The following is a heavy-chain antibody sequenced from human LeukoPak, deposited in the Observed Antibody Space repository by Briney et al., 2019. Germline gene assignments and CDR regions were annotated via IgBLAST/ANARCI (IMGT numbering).Heavy chain of an antibody. CDR3: ARPKYDSSGYYSASFDY. CDR2: ISAYNGNT. J-gene: IGHJ4*02. CDR1: GYTFTSYV. Sequence: ASVKVSCKTSGYTFTSYVIHWVRQAPGQRLQWMGWISAYNGNTNYAQKLQGRVTMTTDTSTSTAYMELRSLRSDDTAVYYCARPKYDSSGYYSASFDYWGQGTLVTVSS. D-gene: IGHD3-22*01. V-gene: IGHV1-18*01.